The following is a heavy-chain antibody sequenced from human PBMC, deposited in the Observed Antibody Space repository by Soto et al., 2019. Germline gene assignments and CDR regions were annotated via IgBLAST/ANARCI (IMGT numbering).Heavy chain of an antibody. CDR3: AKDHLETTVTTPSY. D-gene: IGHD4-17*01. V-gene: IGHV3-30*18. CDR1: GFTFSSCG. J-gene: IGHJ4*02. Sequence: QVQLVESGGGVVQPGRSLRLSCAASGFTFSSCGMHWVRQAPGKGLEWVAVISYDGNNKYYADSVKGRFTISRDNFKNTLYLQMDSLRAEDTAMYYCAKDHLETTVTTPSYWGQGTLVTVSS. CDR2: ISYDGNNK.